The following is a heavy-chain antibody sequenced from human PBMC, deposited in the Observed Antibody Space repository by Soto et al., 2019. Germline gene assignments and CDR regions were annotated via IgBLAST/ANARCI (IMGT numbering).Heavy chain of an antibody. CDR3: ARDRLVRGEPDY. D-gene: IGHD3-10*01. J-gene: IGHJ4*02. CDR1: GFTFSSYA. Sequence: QVQLVESGGGVVQPGRSLRLSCAASGFTFSSYAMHWVRQAPGKGLEWVAVISYDGSNKYYADSVKGRFTISRDNSKNPLYLQMNSLRAEDTAVYYCARDRLVRGEPDYWGQGTLVTVSS. V-gene: IGHV3-30-3*01. CDR2: ISYDGSNK.